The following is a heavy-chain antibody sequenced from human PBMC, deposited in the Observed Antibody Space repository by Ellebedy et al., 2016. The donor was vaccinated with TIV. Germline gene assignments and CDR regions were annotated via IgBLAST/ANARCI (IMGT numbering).Heavy chain of an antibody. J-gene: IGHJ6*02. V-gene: IGHV3-66*01. D-gene: IGHD6-6*01. CDR3: ARSGIAARSDYYYGMDV. Sequence: GESLKISCAASGFTFSNAWMSWVRQAPGKGLEWVSVIYSGGSTYYADSVKGRFTISRDNSKNTLYLQMNSLRAEDTAVYYCARSGIAARSDYYYGMDVWGQGTTVTVSS. CDR1: GFTFSNAW. CDR2: IYSGGST.